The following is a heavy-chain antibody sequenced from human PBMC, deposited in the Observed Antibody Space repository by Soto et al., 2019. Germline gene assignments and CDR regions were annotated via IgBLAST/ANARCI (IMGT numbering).Heavy chain of an antibody. V-gene: IGHV5-10-1*01. CDR3: ARHHQLRRILGVIMSGDYYYGTDV. Sequence: PGESLKSSFNGSGYSFTSYWISWVRQMPGKVLELMGRIDPSDSYTNYSPSFQGHVTISADKSISTAYLQWSSLKASDTAMYYCARHHQLRRILGVIMSGDYYYGTDVGGQVTTVAVSS. D-gene: IGHD3-3*01. J-gene: IGHJ6*01. CDR2: IDPSDSYT. CDR1: GYSFTSYW.